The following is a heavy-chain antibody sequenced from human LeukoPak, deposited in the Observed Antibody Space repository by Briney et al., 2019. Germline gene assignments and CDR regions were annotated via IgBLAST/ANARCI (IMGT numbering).Heavy chain of an antibody. CDR3: TRNNYGIDY. D-gene: IGHD4-11*01. CDR2: INYDGSIT. Sequence: LXXXXSGFTVXXXXMSXXXQXXXXGXVWVSRINYDGSITNYADSVNGRFTISRDNAKDTMYLQMNSLRAEDTAIYYCTRNNYGIDYWGQGTLVTVSS. V-gene: IGHV3-74*01. J-gene: IGHJ4*02. CDR1: GFTVXXXX.